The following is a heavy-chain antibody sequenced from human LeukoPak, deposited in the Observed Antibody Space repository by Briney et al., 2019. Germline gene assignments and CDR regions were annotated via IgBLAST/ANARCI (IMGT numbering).Heavy chain of an antibody. J-gene: IGHJ3*02. D-gene: IGHD4-23*01. Sequence: SVKVSCKASGGTFSSYAISWVRQAPGQGLEWMGGIIPIFGTANYAQKFQGRVTITADESTSTAYMELSSLRSEDTAVYYCARGLRWSHDASDIWGQGTMVTVSS. CDR1: GGTFSSYA. CDR2: IIPIFGTA. CDR3: ARGLRWSHDASDI. V-gene: IGHV1-69*13.